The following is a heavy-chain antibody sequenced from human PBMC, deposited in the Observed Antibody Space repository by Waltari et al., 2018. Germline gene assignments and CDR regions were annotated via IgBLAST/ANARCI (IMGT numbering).Heavy chain of an antibody. CDR3: ARDIVVVPAAIAYGDYAGRD. Sequence: QVQLVQSGAEVKKPGASVKVSCKASGYTFTSYGISWVRQAPGPGPGWMGWISAYNGNTNYAQKLQGRVTMTTDTSTSTAYMELRSLRSDDTAVYYCARDIVVVPAAIAYGDYAGRDWGQGTLVTVSS. V-gene: IGHV1-18*01. CDR1: GYTFTSYG. CDR2: ISAYNGNT. J-gene: IGHJ4*02. D-gene: IGHD2-2*02.